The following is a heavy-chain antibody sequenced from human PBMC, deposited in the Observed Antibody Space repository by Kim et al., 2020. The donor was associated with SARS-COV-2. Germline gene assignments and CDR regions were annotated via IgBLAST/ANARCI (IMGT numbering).Heavy chain of an antibody. Sequence: ASVKVSCKVSGYTFTDYSMHWVRQAPGKGLEWMGGFDPDDGKTTYAQKFQGRVTITEDTSTNTAYMELSSLRSEDTAVYYCATFPFVAARLIREGWGQGTLVTVSS. CDR1: GYTFTDYS. CDR2: FDPDDGKT. CDR3: ATFPFVAARLIREG. V-gene: IGHV1-24*01. J-gene: IGHJ4*02. D-gene: IGHD6-6*01.